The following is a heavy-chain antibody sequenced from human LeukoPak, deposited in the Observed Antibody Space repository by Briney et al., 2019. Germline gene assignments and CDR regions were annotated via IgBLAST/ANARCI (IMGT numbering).Heavy chain of an antibody. CDR1: GFTFSSYS. V-gene: IGHV3-21*01. CDR3: ARAPTYYYDSSGYSHFDY. J-gene: IGHJ4*02. Sequence: GGSLRLSCAGSGFTFSSYSMNWVRQAPGKGLEWVSSISSSSSYIYYADSVKGRFTISRDNARNSLYLQMNNLRAEDTAVYYCARAPTYYYDSSGYSHFDYWGQGTLVTVSS. CDR2: ISSSSSYI. D-gene: IGHD3-22*01.